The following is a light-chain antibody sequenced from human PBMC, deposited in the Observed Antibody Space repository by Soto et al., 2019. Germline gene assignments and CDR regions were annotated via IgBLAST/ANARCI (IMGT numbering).Light chain of an antibody. CDR1: QSISSW. V-gene: IGKV1-5*01. CDR3: QHYNTYWT. Sequence: ESEIIRGRSTMYKKVKYIITITFRSSQSISSWLAWYQQKPGKAPKLLIYDASSLESGVPSRFIVSQSGTEFTLTFTSLQPHEFATSYGQHYNTYWTVAQGTKVDIK. J-gene: IGKJ1*01. CDR2: DAS.